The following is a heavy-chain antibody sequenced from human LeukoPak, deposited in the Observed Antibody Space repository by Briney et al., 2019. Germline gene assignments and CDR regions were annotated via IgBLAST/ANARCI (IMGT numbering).Heavy chain of an antibody. CDR2: INAGNGNT. Sequence: ASVKVSCKASGYTFTSYAMHWVRQAPGQRLEWMGWINAGNGNTKYSQEFQGRVTITRDTSASTAYMELSSLRSEDMAVYYCARDRGGRLSDFWSGYYPDAFDIWGQGTMVTVSS. CDR3: ARDRGGRLSDFWSGYYPDAFDI. D-gene: IGHD3-3*01. CDR1: GYTFTSYA. V-gene: IGHV1-3*03. J-gene: IGHJ3*02.